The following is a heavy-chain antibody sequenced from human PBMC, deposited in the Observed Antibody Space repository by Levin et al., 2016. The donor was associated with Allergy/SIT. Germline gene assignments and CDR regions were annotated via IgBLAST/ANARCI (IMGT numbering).Heavy chain of an antibody. V-gene: IGHV5-51*01. CDR2: IHPADSET. CDR1: GYNFDSYW. D-gene: IGHD5/OR15-5a*01. J-gene: IGHJ5*02. CDR3: WRRLYGVNDLARFDWFDP. Sequence: GESLKISCKVSGYNFDSYWIGWVRQMSGKGLEWMGIIHPADSETLYSPSFQGQVTISADKSISTVYLQWSSLKASDTAMYYCWRRLYGVNDLARFDWFDPWGQGTLVTVSS.